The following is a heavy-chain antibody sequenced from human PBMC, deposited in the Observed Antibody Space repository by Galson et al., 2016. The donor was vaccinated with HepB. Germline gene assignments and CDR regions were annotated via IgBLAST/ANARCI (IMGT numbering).Heavy chain of an antibody. CDR2: IKSKADGGTA. CDR3: TTGLLSFGADYDY. Sequence: SLRLSCAASGFTFSDAWMTWVRQAPGKGLEWVGRIKSKADGGTADYAAPVKGRVTISRDDSKDTLYLQMNSLKTEDTAVYYCTTGLLSFGADYDYWGQGTLVTVSS. V-gene: IGHV3-15*01. D-gene: IGHD2/OR15-2a*01. CDR1: GFTFSDAW. J-gene: IGHJ4*02.